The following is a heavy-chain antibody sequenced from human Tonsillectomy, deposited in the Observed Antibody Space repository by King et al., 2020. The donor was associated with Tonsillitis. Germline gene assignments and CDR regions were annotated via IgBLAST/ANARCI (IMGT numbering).Heavy chain of an antibody. D-gene: IGHD3-3*01. CDR3: AKLLRSGYHLYYMDV. CDR2: ISDSSGGT. J-gene: IGHJ6*03. V-gene: IGHV3-23*04. Sequence: VQLVESGGGLVQPGGSLRLSCAASGFTFSSFAMTWVRQAPGKGLEWVSSISDSSGGTYYADSVNGRFTISRDNSKNQLYLQVNGLRAEDTAVYYCAKLLRSGYHLYYMDVWGKGTTVTVSS. CDR1: GFTFSSFA.